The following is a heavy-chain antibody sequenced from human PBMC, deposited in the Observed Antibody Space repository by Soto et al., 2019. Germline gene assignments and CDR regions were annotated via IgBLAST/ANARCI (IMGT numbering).Heavy chain of an antibody. Sequence: SETLSLTCAVYGGSFSGYYWSWIRQLPGRGLEWIGEINHSGSTNYNPSLKRRGTISVDTSKNQFSLKLSSVTAADTAVYYCARGGGRSSSLSWFDPWSQGTLVTVSS. V-gene: IGHV4-34*01. CDR1: GGSFSGYY. J-gene: IGHJ5*02. D-gene: IGHD6-13*01. CDR3: ARGGGRSSSLSWFDP. CDR2: INHSGST.